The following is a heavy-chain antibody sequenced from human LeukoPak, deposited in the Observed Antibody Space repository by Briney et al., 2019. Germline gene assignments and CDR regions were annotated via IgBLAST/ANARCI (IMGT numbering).Heavy chain of an antibody. Sequence: PSETLSLTCTVSGGSIYDSVYYWGWIRQSPGTGLDWIGTVYYTGSTYYNPSLKSRVIISVDTSKNQFSLKLTSVTAADTAVYYCARHSGSGYYSYFYTMDVWGQGATVTVSS. J-gene: IGHJ6*02. CDR3: ARHSGSGYYSYFYTMDV. V-gene: IGHV4-39*01. CDR2: VYYTGST. CDR1: GGSIYDSVYY. D-gene: IGHD3-22*01.